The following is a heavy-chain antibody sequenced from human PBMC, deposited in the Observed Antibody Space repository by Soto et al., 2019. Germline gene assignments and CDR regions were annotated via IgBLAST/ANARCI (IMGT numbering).Heavy chain of an antibody. CDR3: AKQVTPHSSGWPDAFDI. Sequence: VQLVESGGGVVQPGRSLRLSCAVSGFTFSSYGMHWVRQAPGKGLEWVAVISYDGSNTYYADSVKGRFTISRDNSNNTLHLQMYSLRAEDTAVYYCAKQVTPHSSGWPDAFDIWGQGTMVSVSS. V-gene: IGHV3-30*18. CDR1: GFTFSSYG. J-gene: IGHJ3*02. D-gene: IGHD6-19*01. CDR2: ISYDGSNT.